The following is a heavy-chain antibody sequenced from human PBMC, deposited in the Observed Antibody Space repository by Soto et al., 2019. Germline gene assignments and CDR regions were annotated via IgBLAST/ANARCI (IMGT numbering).Heavy chain of an antibody. CDR3: ASLLQLATDYYYYYGMDV. Sequence: GGSLRLSCAASGFTFSSYWMHWVRQAPGKGLVWVSRINSDGSSTSYADSVKGRFTISRDNAKNTLYLQMNSLRAEDTAVYYCASLLQLATDYYYYYGMDVWGQGTTVTVSS. CDR1: GFTFSSYW. V-gene: IGHV3-74*01. J-gene: IGHJ6*02. CDR2: INSDGSST. D-gene: IGHD6-13*01.